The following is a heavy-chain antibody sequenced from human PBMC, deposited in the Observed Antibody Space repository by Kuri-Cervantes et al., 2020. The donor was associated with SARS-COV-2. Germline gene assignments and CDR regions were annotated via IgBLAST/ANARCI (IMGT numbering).Heavy chain of an antibody. CDR3: ARAYYDFTYHYGMDV. Sequence: SVKVSCKASGGTFSSYAISWVRQAPGQGLEWMGGIIPIFGTANYAQKFQGRVTITADESTSTAYMELSSLRSEDTAVYYCARAYYDFTYHYGMDVWGQGTTVTVSS. CDR1: GGTFSSYA. J-gene: IGHJ6*02. V-gene: IGHV1-69*13. CDR2: IIPIFGTA. D-gene: IGHD3-3*01.